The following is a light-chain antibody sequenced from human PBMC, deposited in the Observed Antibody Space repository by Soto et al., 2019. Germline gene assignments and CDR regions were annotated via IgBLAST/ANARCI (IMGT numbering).Light chain of an antibody. J-gene: IGKJ1*01. CDR2: GAS. V-gene: IGKV3-20*01. Sequence: EIVLTQSPGTLSLSPGERATLFCRASQSIATSQLAWYQQKPGQAPRLLIGASTRATGIPDRFSDSESGTDFTLTISRLEPEDFAVYYYQQFAVSPRTFGQATTVEIK. CDR3: QQFAVSPRT. CDR1: QSIATSQ.